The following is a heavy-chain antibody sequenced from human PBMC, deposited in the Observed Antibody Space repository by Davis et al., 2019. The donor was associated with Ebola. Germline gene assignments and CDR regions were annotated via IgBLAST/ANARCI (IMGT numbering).Heavy chain of an antibody. Sequence: MPSETLSLTCAVYGGSFSGYYWSWIRQPPGKGLEWIGEINHSGSTNYNPSLKSRVTISVDTSKNQFSLKLSSVTAADTAVYYCARAATVTTFNYWGQGTLVTVSS. CDR1: GGSFSGYY. CDR2: INHSGST. D-gene: IGHD4-17*01. V-gene: IGHV4-34*01. CDR3: ARAATVTTFNY. J-gene: IGHJ4*02.